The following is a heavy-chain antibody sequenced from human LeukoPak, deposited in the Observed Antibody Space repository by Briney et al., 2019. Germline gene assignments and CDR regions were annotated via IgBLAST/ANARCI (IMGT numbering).Heavy chain of an antibody. CDR3: ARARTYSGRYYYYMDV. Sequence: SVKVSCKASGGTFSSYAISWVRQAPGQGLEWMGGIIPIFGTANYAQKFQGRVTTTTDESTSTAYMELSSLRSEDTAVYYCARARTYSGRYYYYMDVWGKGTTVTVSS. J-gene: IGHJ6*03. CDR2: IIPIFGTA. D-gene: IGHD6-13*01. V-gene: IGHV1-69*05. CDR1: GGTFSSYA.